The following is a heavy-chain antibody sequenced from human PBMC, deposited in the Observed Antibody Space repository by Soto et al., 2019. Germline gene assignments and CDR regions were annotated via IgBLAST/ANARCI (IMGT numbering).Heavy chain of an antibody. CDR1: GFTFSSYG. D-gene: IGHD6-19*01. Sequence: GGSLRLSCAASGFTFSSYGMHWVRQAPGKGLEWVAVISYDGSNKYYADSVKGRFTISRDNSKNTLYLQMNSLRAEDTAVYYCATVAVAVYFDYWGQGTLVTVS. CDR3: ATVAVAVYFDY. V-gene: IGHV3-30*03. CDR2: ISYDGSNK. J-gene: IGHJ4*02.